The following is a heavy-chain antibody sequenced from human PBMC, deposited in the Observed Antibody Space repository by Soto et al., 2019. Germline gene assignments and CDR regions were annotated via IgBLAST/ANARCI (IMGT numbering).Heavy chain of an antibody. V-gene: IGHV6-1*01. Sequence: PSQTLSLTCAISGDSVSSKSAAWNWIRQSPSRGLEWLGRTYYRSKWYNEYAVSVTSRITITPDTSTNQFSLQLNAVTPEDSAVYYCARTQSVFDYWGQGTQVTVSS. CDR2: TYYRSKWYN. J-gene: IGHJ4*02. CDR3: ARTQSVFDY. CDR1: GDSVSSKSAA.